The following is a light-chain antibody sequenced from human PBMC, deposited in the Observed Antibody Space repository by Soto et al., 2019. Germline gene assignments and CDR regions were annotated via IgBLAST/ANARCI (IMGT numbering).Light chain of an antibody. J-gene: IGLJ1*01. Sequence: QSALTQRASVSGSPGQSITISCTGTSSDVGSYNLVSWYQQHPGKAPKLMIYEVSKRPSGVSNRFSGSKSGNTASLTISGLQAEDEADYYCCSYAGSSTFYYVFGTGTKLTVL. CDR1: SSDVGSYNL. CDR2: EVS. V-gene: IGLV2-23*02. CDR3: CSYAGSSTFYYV.